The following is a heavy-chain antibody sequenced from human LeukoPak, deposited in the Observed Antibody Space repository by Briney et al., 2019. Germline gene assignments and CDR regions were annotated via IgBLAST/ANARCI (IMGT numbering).Heavy chain of an antibody. Sequence: GGSLRLSCAVSGFTFSSFWMSWVRQAPGRGLEWVANINPEGNEKYHVESVKGRFTISRDNAKNSLFLQMNGLRVEDTAVYYCARGDDFSGDHWGQGTLVTVSS. CDR2: INPEGNEK. V-gene: IGHV3-7*04. D-gene: IGHD1-1*01. CDR3: ARGDDFSGDH. CDR1: GFTFSSFW. J-gene: IGHJ4*02.